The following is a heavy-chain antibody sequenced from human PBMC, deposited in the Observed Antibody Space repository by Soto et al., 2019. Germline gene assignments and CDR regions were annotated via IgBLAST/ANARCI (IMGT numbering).Heavy chain of an antibody. CDR3: AKDSSVTAAGSGGWFDP. CDR2: ISFDGGSQ. CDR1: GFDFNTYG. J-gene: IGHJ5*02. V-gene: IGHV3-30*18. Sequence: ESGGGVVQPGRSLRLSCAASGFDFNTYGLHWVRQAPGKGLEWVAAISFDGGSQYYADSVKGRFTISRDKTNRTLYLQMNSLGAEDTATYFCAKDSSVTAAGSGGWFDPWGPGTLVSVSS. D-gene: IGHD6-13*01.